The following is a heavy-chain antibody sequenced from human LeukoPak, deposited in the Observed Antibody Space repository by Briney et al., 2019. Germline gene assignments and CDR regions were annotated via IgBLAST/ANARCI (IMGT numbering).Heavy chain of an antibody. V-gene: IGHV1-2*02. J-gene: IGHJ6*02. CDR2: INPNSGGT. CDR1: GYTFTGYY. D-gene: IGHD2-15*01. CDR3: ARERIYCSGSSCYSPPYYYYYGMDV. Sequence: ASVKVSCKASGYTFTGYYMHWVRQAPGQGLEWMGWINPNSGGTNYAQKFQGRVTMTRDTSISTAYMELSRLRSDDTAVYYCARERIYCSGSSCYSPPYYYYYGMDVWGQGTTVTVSS.